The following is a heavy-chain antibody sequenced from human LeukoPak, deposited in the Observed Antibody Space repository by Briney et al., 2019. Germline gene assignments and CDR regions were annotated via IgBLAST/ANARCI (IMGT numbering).Heavy chain of an antibody. CDR3: ARVPRWFGEPFDY. D-gene: IGHD3-10*01. CDR1: GYTFTSYD. V-gene: IGHV1-8*01. CDR2: MNPNSGNT. J-gene: IGHJ4*02. Sequence: ASVKVSCKTSGYTFTSYDINWVRQATGQGLEWMGWMNPNSGNTVYAQKFQGRITMTRNTSISTAYMDLSSLRSEDTAVYYCARVPRWFGEPFDYWGQGTLVTVSS.